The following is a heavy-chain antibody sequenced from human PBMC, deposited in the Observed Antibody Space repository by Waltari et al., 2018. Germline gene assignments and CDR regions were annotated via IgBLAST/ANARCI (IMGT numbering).Heavy chain of an antibody. V-gene: IGHV3-21*01. D-gene: IGHD2-8*01. CDR3: ARNGVGYEYYYMDV. CDR1: GFSFRSST. J-gene: IGHJ6*03. Sequence: EVQLVESGGGLVTPGGSLRLSCAASGFSFRSSTLNWVRQAPGKALEWVSSISGSGDLIYYADSVRGRFPISRNNAKNSLFLQMNSLRAEDTAFYYCARNGVGYEYYYMDVWGRGTSVAVSS. CDR2: ISGSGDLI.